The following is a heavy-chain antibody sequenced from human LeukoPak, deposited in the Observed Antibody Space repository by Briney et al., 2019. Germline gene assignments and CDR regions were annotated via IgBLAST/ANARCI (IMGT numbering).Heavy chain of an antibody. CDR1: GGSISSYY. J-gene: IGHJ5*02. CDR2: IYYSGST. D-gene: IGHD6-13*01. CDR3: ARSFIPYSSSWYGEGFDP. Sequence: SSETLSLTCTVSGGSISSYYWSWIRQPPGKGLEWIGYIYYSGSTNYNPSLKSRVTISVDTSKNQFSLKLSSVTAADTAVYYCARSFIPYSSSWYGEGFDPGGQGTLVTVSS. V-gene: IGHV4-59*08.